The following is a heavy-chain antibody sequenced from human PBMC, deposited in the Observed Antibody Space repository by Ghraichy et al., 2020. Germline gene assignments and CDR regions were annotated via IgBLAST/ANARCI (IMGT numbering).Heavy chain of an antibody. CDR3: TRNYYGSGSYNY. J-gene: IGHJ4*02. CDR1: GFTFGDYA. Sequence: GGSLRLSCTASGFTFGDYAMTWVRQAPGKGLEWVCFIRSKAYGGTTEYAASVKGRFTISRDDSKSIAYLQMNSLKTEDTAMYYCTRNYYGSGSYNYWGQGTLVTVSS. CDR2: IRSKAYGGTT. V-gene: IGHV3-49*04. D-gene: IGHD3-10*01.